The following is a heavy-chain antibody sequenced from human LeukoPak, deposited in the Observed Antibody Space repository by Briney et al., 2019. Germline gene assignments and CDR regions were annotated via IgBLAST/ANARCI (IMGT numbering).Heavy chain of an antibody. V-gene: IGHV4-59*01. D-gene: IGHD3-9*01. CDR1: GGSISSYY. CDR3: ARVLRYFDWLFDY. CDR2: IYYSGST. J-gene: IGHJ4*02. Sequence: PSETLSRTCTVSGGSISSYYWSWIRQPPGKGLEWSGYIYYSGSTNYNPSLKSRVTISVDTSKNQFSLKLSSVTAADTAVYYCARVLRYFDWLFDYWGQGTLVTVSS.